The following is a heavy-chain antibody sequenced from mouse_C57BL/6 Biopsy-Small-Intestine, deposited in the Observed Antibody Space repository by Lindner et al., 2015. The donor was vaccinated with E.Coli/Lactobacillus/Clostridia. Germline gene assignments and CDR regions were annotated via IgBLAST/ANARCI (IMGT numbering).Heavy chain of an antibody. J-gene: IGHJ1*03. V-gene: IGHV1-52*01. CDR2: IDPSDSET. Sequence: VQLQESGAELVRPGSSVKLSCKASGYTFTSYWMHWVKQRPIQGLEWIGNIDPSDSETHYSQKFKDKATLTVDKSSSTAYMQLSSLTSEDSAAYYCARWGYYGSRGYFDVWGTGTTVTVSS. CDR1: GYTFTSYW. D-gene: IGHD1-1*01. CDR3: ARWGYYGSRGYFDV.